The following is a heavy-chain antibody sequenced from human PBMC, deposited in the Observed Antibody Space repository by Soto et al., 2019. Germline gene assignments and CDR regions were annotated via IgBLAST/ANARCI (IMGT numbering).Heavy chain of an antibody. J-gene: IGHJ5*02. CDR3: ASEVVAATNWFDP. Sequence: SETLSLTCAVSGGSISSGGYSWSWIRQPPGKGLEWIGYIYHSGSTYYNPSLKSRVTISVDRSKNQFSLKLSSVTAADTAVYYCASEVVAATNWFDPWGQGTLVTVSS. CDR1: GGSISSGGYS. V-gene: IGHV4-30-2*01. CDR2: IYHSGST. D-gene: IGHD2-15*01.